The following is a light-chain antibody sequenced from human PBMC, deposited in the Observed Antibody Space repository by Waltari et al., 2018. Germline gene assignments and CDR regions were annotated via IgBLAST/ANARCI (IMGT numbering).Light chain of an antibody. J-gene: IGKJ1*01. CDR2: KAS. CDR1: QNIYSW. CDR3: QHYNNYSPWT. V-gene: IGKV1-5*03. Sequence: DIQMTQSPSTLSASVGDRVTITCRASQNIYSWLAWYQQKPGKAPKLLIYKASSLESGVPSRFSGSGSGTEFTLTITSLQPDDFATYFCQHYNNYSPWTFGQGTKVEVK.